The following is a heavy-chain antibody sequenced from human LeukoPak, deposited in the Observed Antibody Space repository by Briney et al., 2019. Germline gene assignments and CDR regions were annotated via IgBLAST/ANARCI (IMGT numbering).Heavy chain of an antibody. CDR1: GGSISSYY. Sequence: PSETLSLTCTVSGGSISSYYWSWIRQPPGKGLEWIGNIYYSGDTYYSPSLKSRVTISVDTSKNQFSLKLSSVTAADTAVYYCARQRQYQLPDSWGQGTLVTVSS. CDR2: IYYSGDT. CDR3: ARQRQYQLPDS. J-gene: IGHJ4*02. V-gene: IGHV4-59*04. D-gene: IGHD2-2*01.